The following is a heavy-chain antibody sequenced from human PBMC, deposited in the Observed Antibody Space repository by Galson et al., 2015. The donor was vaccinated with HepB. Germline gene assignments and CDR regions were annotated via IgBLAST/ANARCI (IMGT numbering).Heavy chain of an antibody. CDR3: VRETQYFDWLLHASFFDF. CDR1: GFTLSSFW. D-gene: IGHD3-9*01. V-gene: IGHV3-7*03. Sequence: SLRLSCAVSGFTLSSFWMTWVRQAPGKGLEWVANIKQDGSEANYVDSVKGRFTVSRDNPKNSLYLQMNSLRAEDTAVYYCVRETQYFDWLLHASFFDFWGQGTLVTVSS. CDR2: IKQDGSEA. J-gene: IGHJ4*02.